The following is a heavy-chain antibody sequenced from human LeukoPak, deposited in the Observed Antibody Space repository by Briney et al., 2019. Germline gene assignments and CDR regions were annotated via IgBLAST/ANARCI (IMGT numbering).Heavy chain of an antibody. CDR3: ARGAILTPRNFDY. V-gene: IGHV3-21*01. D-gene: IGHD3-9*01. CDR1: GFTFSSYS. Sequence: NPGGSLRLSCAASGFTFSSYSMNWVRQAPGKGLEWVSSISSSSSYIYYADSVKGRFTISRDNAKNSLYLQMNSLRAEDTAVYYCARGAILTPRNFDYWGQGTLVTVSS. J-gene: IGHJ4*02. CDR2: ISSSSSYI.